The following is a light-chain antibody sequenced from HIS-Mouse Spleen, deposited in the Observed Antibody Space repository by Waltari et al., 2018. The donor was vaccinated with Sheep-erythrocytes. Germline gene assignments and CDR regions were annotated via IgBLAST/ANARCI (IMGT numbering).Light chain of an antibody. Sequence: QSALTQPASVSGSPGQSITISCTGTSSDVGSYNLVSWYQQLPGKAPKLMIYEGSKRPSGVSNRFSGSKSGNTDSLTISGLQAEDEADYYCCSYAGSSTPWVFGGGTKLTVL. V-gene: IGLV2-23*01. CDR2: EGS. CDR1: SSDVGSYNL. J-gene: IGLJ3*02. CDR3: CSYAGSSTPWV.